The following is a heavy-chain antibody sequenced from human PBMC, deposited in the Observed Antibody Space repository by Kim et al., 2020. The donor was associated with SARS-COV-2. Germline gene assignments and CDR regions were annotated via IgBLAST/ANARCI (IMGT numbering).Heavy chain of an antibody. CDR2: T. D-gene: IGHD1-26*01. J-gene: IGHJ4*02. CDR3: AKGRVGSHFDY. V-gene: IGHV3-23*01. Sequence: TYYADSVKGRFAISRDNSKNTLYLQMNSLRAEDTAVYYCAKGRVGSHFDYWGQGTLVTVSS.